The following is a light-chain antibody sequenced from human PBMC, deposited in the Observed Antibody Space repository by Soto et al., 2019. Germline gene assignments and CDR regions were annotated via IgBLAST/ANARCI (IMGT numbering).Light chain of an antibody. CDR1: KSVSSN. V-gene: IGKV3-15*01. CDR2: GAS. J-gene: IGKJ1*01. CDR3: KQYNNCPPWT. Sequence: EIVMTQSPATLSVSPGERATLSCRASKSVSSNVAWYQHKPGQAPRLLIYGASTRATGIPARFSGSGSVTEFTLTIGSLQSEDFAVYYCKQYNNCPPWTFGQGTQVASK.